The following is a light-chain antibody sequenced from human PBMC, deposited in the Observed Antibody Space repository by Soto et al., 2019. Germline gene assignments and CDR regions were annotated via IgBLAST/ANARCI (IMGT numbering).Light chain of an antibody. CDR3: QQYHSFSFT. V-gene: IGKV1-8*01. Sequence: AIRMTQSPSSFSASTGDRVTITCRASQGISSYLAWYQQKPGRAPKLLIYDVFNLQSGVPSRFSGSGSGTEFTLTISSLQPDDSATYYCQQYHSFSFTFGQGTKVDIK. CDR2: DVF. CDR1: QGISSY. J-gene: IGKJ2*01.